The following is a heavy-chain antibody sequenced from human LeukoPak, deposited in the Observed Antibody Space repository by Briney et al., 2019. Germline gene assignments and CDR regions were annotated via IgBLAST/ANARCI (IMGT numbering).Heavy chain of an antibody. J-gene: IGHJ4*02. D-gene: IGHD3-16*01. CDR1: GSTFSNYR. V-gene: IGHV3-7*01. CDR3: ARDNPTWGY. Sequence: GGSLRLSCAASGSTFSNYRMSWVRQAPGKGLEWVASIKQDGSEKDYVDSVKGRFTISRDNAKNSLYLQMNSLRVEDTAVYYCARDNPTWGYWGQGTLVIVSS. CDR2: IKQDGSEK.